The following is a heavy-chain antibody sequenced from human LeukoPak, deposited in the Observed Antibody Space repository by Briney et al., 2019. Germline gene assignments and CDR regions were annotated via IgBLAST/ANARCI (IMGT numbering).Heavy chain of an antibody. CDR2: IYSGGTT. Sequence: GGSLRLSCAASGFTVSSNYMSWVRQAPGKGLEWVSVIYSGGTTYYADSVKGRFTISRDNSKNTLYLRMNSLRAEDTAVYYCAKVAYYYDSSGYYWDYWGQGTLVTVSS. V-gene: IGHV3-53*01. J-gene: IGHJ4*02. CDR3: AKVAYYYDSSGYYWDY. D-gene: IGHD3-22*01. CDR1: GFTVSSNY.